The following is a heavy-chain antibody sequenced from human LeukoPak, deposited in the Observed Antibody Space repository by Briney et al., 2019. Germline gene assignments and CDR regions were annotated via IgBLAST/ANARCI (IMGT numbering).Heavy chain of an antibody. D-gene: IGHD5-12*01. CDR2: IKQDGGEK. V-gene: IGHV3-7*01. Sequence: GGSLRLSCAASGFTFSSYWMSWVRQAPGKGLEWVASIKQDGGEKYYVDSVKGRFTISRDNAKNSLYLQMNSLRAEDTAVYYCTGGYSGYGYYYGMDVWGQGTTVTVSS. J-gene: IGHJ6*02. CDR3: TGGYSGYGYYYGMDV. CDR1: GFTFSSYW.